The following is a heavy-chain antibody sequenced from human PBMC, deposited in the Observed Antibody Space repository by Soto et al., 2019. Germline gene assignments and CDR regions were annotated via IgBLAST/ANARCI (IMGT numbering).Heavy chain of an antibody. V-gene: IGHV2-5*01. CDR2: LYWNGIE. D-gene: IGHD3-10*01. Sequence: QITLKESGPTLVKPTQTLTLTCTFSGFSLSSSGESVGWIRLPPGKALEWLALLYWNGIERYSPSLKIRLTVFNDASKSQVVLTMTNMDPVDTATYFCAHGDPLDFHYWGQGTLVTVSP. CDR1: GFSLSSSGES. J-gene: IGHJ4*02. CDR3: AHGDPLDFHY.